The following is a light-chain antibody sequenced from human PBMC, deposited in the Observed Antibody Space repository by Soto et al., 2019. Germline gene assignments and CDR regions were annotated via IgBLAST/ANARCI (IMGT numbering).Light chain of an antibody. V-gene: IGKV3-15*01. Sequence: EIVMTQSPATLSVSPGERATLACRTSQSVSSNLAWYQQKRGQTPRLLIYGASTRATGIPARFSGSGSGTEFSLTISSLQSEDFAVYYCQLYNNWLSWTFGQGTKVEIK. CDR1: QSVSSN. J-gene: IGKJ1*01. CDR2: GAS. CDR3: QLYNNWLSWT.